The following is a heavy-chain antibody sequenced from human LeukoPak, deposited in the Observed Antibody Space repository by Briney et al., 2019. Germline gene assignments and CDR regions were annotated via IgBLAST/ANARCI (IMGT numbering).Heavy chain of an antibody. D-gene: IGHD5-12*01. J-gene: IGHJ4*02. CDR3: ARRYSGYEYFEY. Sequence: GESLKISCKGSGYSFTSYWIGWVRHVPGKGLEWMGIIYPGDSDTRYSPSFQGQVTISADKSINTAYLHWSSLKASDTAMYYCARRYSGYEYFEYWGQGTLVTVSS. CDR2: IYPGDSDT. CDR1: GYSFTSYW. V-gene: IGHV5-51*01.